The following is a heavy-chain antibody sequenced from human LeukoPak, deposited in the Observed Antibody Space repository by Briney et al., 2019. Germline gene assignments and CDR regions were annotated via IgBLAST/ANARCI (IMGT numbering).Heavy chain of an antibody. Sequence: ASVKLSCKASGHTFTTYYVHLMRQAPGQGLEWMGVINPSGDGTNYPQTFQGRVTLTTDKSTSTLYMELSSLRSEDTDIYYCAKETPNTGWFDPWGQGTLVTVSS. CDR3: AKETPNTGWFDP. CDR1: GHTFTTYY. CDR2: INPSGDGT. V-gene: IGHV1-46*01. D-gene: IGHD1-14*01. J-gene: IGHJ5*02.